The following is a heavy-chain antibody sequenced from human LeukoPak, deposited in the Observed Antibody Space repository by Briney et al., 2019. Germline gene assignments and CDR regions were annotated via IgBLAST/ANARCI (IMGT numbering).Heavy chain of an antibody. Sequence: RASLRLTCTTSQFTFRNYEVNWVRQAPGKGLEWISFTGSSTIQYADSVTGRFTISRDNAKNSLYLQMNSLRVEDTAVYYCASSKCFYFDSWGQGTLVTVSS. V-gene: IGHV3-48*03. J-gene: IGHJ4*02. CDR2: TGSSTI. CDR1: QFTFRNYE. CDR3: ASSKCFYFDS. D-gene: IGHD3-16*01.